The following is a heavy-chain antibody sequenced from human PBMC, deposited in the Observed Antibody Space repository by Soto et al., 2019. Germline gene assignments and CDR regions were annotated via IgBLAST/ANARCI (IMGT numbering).Heavy chain of an antibody. CDR3: ARDLSERGFDY. D-gene: IGHD1-26*01. J-gene: IGHJ4*02. Sequence: GGSLRLSCAASGFTFSSYWMSWVRQAPGEGLEWVANIKQDGSEKYYVDSAKGRFTISRDNAKNSLYLQMNSLRAEDTAVYYCARDLSERGFDYWGQGTLVTVSS. V-gene: IGHV3-7*01. CDR1: GFTFSSYW. CDR2: IKQDGSEK.